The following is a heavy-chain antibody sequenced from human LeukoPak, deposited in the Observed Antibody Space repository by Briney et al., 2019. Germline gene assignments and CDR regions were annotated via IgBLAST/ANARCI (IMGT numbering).Heavy chain of an antibody. Sequence: PGGALRLSCAASGFTFSSYCMNWVRPAPGEGLEWVSSISSSSSYIYYADSVKSRFTISRDNAKNSLYLQMNSLRAEDTAVYYCARDRADDYWGQGTLVTVSS. CDR2: ISSSSSYI. CDR3: ARDRADDY. V-gene: IGHV3-21*01. J-gene: IGHJ4*02. D-gene: IGHD6-25*01. CDR1: GFTFSSYC.